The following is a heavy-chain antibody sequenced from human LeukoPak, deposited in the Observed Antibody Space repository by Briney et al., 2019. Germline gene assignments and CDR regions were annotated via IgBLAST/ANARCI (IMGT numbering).Heavy chain of an antibody. Sequence: GGSLRLSCAASGFTFSDYGMHWVRQAPGKGLQWVAVMTYDGSSKFYMDSVKGRFTVSRDNSRKTLYLQMQSLSAEDTALYYCAKSGCSGTNCYINSWGQGTLVIVSS. V-gene: IGHV3-30*18. J-gene: IGHJ4*02. CDR3: AKSGCSGTNCYINS. CDR1: GFTFSDYG. D-gene: IGHD2-2*02. CDR2: MTYDGSSK.